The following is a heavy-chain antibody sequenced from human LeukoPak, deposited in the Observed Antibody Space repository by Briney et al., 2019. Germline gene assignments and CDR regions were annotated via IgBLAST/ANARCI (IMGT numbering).Heavy chain of an antibody. CDR1: GDSISSSDYY. CDR2: ISYSGNT. CDR3: ARQYDSWSGYPSYFDY. Sequence: SETLSLTCTLSGDSISSSDYYCSWIRQNPGKGLEWIGYISYSGNTNYNPSLRSRATISVDTSKKQLSLRLTSVTSADTAVYYCARQYDSWSGYPSYFDYWGQGTLVTVSS. J-gene: IGHJ4*02. D-gene: IGHD3-3*01. V-gene: IGHV4-31*03.